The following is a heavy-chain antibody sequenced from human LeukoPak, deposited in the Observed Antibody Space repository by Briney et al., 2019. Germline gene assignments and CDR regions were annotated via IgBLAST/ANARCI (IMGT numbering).Heavy chain of an antibody. J-gene: IGHJ4*02. D-gene: IGHD3-22*01. CDR1: GFTFSSYE. Sequence: GGSLRLSCAASGFTFSSYEMNWVRQAPGKGLEWISYISGSGSTIYYADSVKGRSTISRDNARSSLYLQLNSLRAEDTAVYYCARDTTRYYYDSSGYEDYWGQGTLVTVSS. CDR2: ISGSGSTI. CDR3: ARDTTRYYYDSSGYEDY. V-gene: IGHV3-48*03.